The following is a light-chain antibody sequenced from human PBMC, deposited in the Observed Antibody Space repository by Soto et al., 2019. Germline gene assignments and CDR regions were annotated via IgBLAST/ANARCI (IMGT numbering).Light chain of an antibody. V-gene: IGKV3-20*01. CDR3: QQYGSSGT. Sequence: EIVLTQSPGSLSLSPGERATLSCRASQSVGNNYLAWYQQKPGQAPRLLIYGASNRATGIPDRFSGSGSGTDFTLTISRLEPEDFAVYYCQQYGSSGTFGQGTKGDIK. CDR1: QSVGNNY. J-gene: IGKJ1*01. CDR2: GAS.